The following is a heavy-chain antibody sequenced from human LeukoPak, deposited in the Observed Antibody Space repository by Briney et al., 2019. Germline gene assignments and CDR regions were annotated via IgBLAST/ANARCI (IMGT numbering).Heavy chain of an antibody. V-gene: IGHV3-23*01. Sequence: PGGSQRLSCAASGFTFSSYAMSWVRQAPGKGLEWVSIISGSGGSTYYADSVKGRFTISRDNFKNTLYLQMNSLRAEDTAVYYCAKDVTPTVAGASLTYFDYWGQGTLVTVSS. CDR3: AKDVTPTVAGASLTYFDY. CDR2: ISGSGGST. D-gene: IGHD4-23*01. CDR1: GFTFSSYA. J-gene: IGHJ4*02.